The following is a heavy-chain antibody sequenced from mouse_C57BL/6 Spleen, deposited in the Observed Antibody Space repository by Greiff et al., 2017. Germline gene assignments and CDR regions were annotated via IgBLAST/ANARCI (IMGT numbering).Heavy chain of an antibody. Sequence: QVQLKESGAELVKPGASVKMSCKASGYTFTTYPIEWMKQNHGKSLEWIGNFHPYNDDTTYNEKFKGKATLTVEKSSSTVYLELSRLTSDDSAVYYCARHYGSSFPFAYWGQGTLVTVSA. CDR2: FHPYNDDT. CDR3: ARHYGSSFPFAY. D-gene: IGHD1-1*01. CDR1: GYTFTTYP. J-gene: IGHJ3*01. V-gene: IGHV1-47*01.